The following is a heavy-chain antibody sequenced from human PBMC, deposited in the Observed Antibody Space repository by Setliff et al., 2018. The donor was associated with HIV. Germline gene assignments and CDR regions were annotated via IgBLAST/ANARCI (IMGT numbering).Heavy chain of an antibody. Sequence: LSLTCAVYGGSLSSFSGTGIRQAPGKGLEGIGEVDHSGKSKENPSLRSRVSVSVDTSKNQFSLKMRSVTATDMAFYYCARGLPTHYYXXDNWFDPWSQGTLVTVSS. CDR3: ARGLPTHYYXXDNWFDP. V-gene: IGHV4-34*01. CDR2: VDHSGKS. CDR1: GGSLSSFS. J-gene: IGHJ5*02. D-gene: IGHD2-21*02.